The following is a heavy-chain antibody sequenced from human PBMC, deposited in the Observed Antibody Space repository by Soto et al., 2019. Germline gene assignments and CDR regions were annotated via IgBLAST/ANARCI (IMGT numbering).Heavy chain of an antibody. V-gene: IGHV3-23*01. Sequence: GGSQRLSCAPSGFTFSSYAMSWVRQAPGKGLEWVSAISGSGGSTYYADSVKGRFTISRDNSKNPLYLQMNSSRAENTVLYFFVKEVAFGVVKSYLAKGGREPLV. J-gene: IGHJ4*02. D-gene: IGHD3-3*01. CDR1: GFTFSSYA. CDR2: ISGSGGST. CDR3: VKEVAFGVVKSYLAK.